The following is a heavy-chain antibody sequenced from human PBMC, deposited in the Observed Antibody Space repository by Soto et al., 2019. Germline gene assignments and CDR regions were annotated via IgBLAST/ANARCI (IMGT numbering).Heavy chain of an antibody. Sequence: GGSLRLSCAASGFTFSIYAMSWVRQAPGKGLERVSAISTSGGSTYYADSVKGRFTISRDNSKNTLYLQMNSLRAEDTAVYYCWKSPGYDSRGYYSNADYWGQGTLVTVS. D-gene: IGHD3-22*01. V-gene: IGHV3-23*01. CDR1: GFTFSIYA. J-gene: IGHJ4*02. CDR2: ISTSGGST. CDR3: WKSPGYDSRGYYSNADY.